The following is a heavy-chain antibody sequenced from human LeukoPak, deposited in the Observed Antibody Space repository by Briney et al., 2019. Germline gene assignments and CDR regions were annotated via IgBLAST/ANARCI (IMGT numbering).Heavy chain of an antibody. D-gene: IGHD1-26*01. CDR1: GFTFSSYG. J-gene: IGHJ4*02. V-gene: IGHV3-30*18. CDR2: ISYDGSNK. Sequence: GGSLRRSCAASGFTFSSYGMHWVRQAPGKGLEWVAVISYDGSNKYYADSVKGRFTISRDNSKNTLYLQMNSLRAEDTAVYYCAKSLEGATGGYWGQGTLVTVSS. CDR3: AKSLEGATGGY.